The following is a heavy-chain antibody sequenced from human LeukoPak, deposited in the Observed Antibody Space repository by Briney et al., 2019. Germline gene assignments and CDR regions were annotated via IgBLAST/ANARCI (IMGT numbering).Heavy chain of an antibody. V-gene: IGHV4-4*07. CDR1: GGSISSYY. CDR3: ARDLREYSSSSPYYYYYMDV. D-gene: IGHD6-6*01. Sequence: SETLSLTCTVSGGSISSYYWSWIRQPAGKGLEWIGRIYTSGSTNYNPSPKSRVTMSVDTSKNQFSLKLSSVTAADTAVYYCARDLREYSSSSPYYYYYMDVWGKGTTVTVSS. CDR2: IYTSGST. J-gene: IGHJ6*03.